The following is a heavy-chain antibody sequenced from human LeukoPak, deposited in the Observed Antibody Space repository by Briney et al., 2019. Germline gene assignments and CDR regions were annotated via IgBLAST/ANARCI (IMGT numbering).Heavy chain of an antibody. J-gene: IGHJ5*02. Sequence: SVKVSCKASGGTFSSYAISWVRQAPGQGLEWMGGIIPIFGTANYAQKFQGRVTITADESTSTAYMELSSLRSEDTAVYYCVRDGEGVAISVNYWFDPWGQGTLVTVSS. CDR1: GGTFSSYA. V-gene: IGHV1-69*13. CDR3: VRDGEGVAISVNYWFDP. D-gene: IGHD3-10*01. CDR2: IIPIFGTA.